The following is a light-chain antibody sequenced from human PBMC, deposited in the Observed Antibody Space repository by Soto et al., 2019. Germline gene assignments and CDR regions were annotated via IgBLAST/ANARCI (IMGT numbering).Light chain of an antibody. V-gene: IGLV2-23*02. Sequence: QSALTQPASVSGSPGQSITISCTGTSSDVGSYNHVSWYQQHPGKAPTLMIYEVNKRPSGVSNRFSGSKSGNTASLTISGLQAEDEADYYCCSSVGSPNGVFGGGTKLTVL. CDR2: EVN. CDR1: SSDVGSYNH. CDR3: CSSVGSPNGV. J-gene: IGLJ3*02.